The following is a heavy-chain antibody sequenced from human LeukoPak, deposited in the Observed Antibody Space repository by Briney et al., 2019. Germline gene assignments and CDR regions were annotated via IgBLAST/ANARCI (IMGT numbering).Heavy chain of an antibody. D-gene: IGHD2-2*01. CDR3: ARHTSDSSLDC. Sequence: SETLSLTCSVSGGSISSSSSYWAWIRRPPGKGLEWTGTIHHSGSTNYNASLQSRVTLSVDTSKNQFSLKLSSVTATDTAIYYCARHTSDSSLDCWGQGTLVTVSS. V-gene: IGHV4-39*01. CDR1: GGSISSSSSY. CDR2: IHHSGST. J-gene: IGHJ4*02.